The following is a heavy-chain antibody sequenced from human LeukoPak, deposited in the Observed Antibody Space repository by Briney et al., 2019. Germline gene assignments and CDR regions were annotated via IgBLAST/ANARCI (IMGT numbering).Heavy chain of an antibody. D-gene: IGHD4-17*01. CDR1: GGSFSGYY. J-gene: IGHJ4*02. V-gene: IGHV4-34*01. CDR2: INHSGST. Sequence: SETLSLTCAVYGGSFSGYYWSWIRQPPGKGLEWIGEINHSGSTNYNPSLKSRVTISVDTSKNQFSLNVSSVTAADTAVYYCARLRYGIFDYWGQGTLVTVSS. CDR3: ARLRYGIFDY.